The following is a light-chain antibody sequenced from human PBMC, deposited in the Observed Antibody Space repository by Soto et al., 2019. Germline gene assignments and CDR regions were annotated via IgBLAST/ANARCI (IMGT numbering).Light chain of an antibody. Sequence: QSALTQPASVSGSPGQSITISCTGTSSDVGTYNYVSWYQHHPGKAPKLILYEVTNRPSGVSNRFSGSKSGNTASLTISGLRAEHEADYYCTSYTSDSTPYVFGTGTKLTVL. CDR2: EVT. V-gene: IGLV2-14*01. J-gene: IGLJ1*01. CDR3: TSYTSDSTPYV. CDR1: SSDVGTYNY.